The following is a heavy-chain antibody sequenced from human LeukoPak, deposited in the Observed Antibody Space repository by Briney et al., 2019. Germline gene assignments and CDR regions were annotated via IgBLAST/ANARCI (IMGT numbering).Heavy chain of an antibody. CDR1: GGSISSSNYY. CDR2: IYYSGST. J-gene: IGHJ4*02. Sequence: SETLSLTCTVSGGSISSSNYYWGWIRQPPGKGLEWIGSIYYSGSTYYNPSLKSRVTISVDTSKNQFSLKLSSVTAADTAVYYCARRVSDGYGGNLYWFDNWGQGTLVTVSS. D-gene: IGHD4-23*01. CDR3: ARRVSDGYGGNLYWFDN. V-gene: IGHV4-39*01.